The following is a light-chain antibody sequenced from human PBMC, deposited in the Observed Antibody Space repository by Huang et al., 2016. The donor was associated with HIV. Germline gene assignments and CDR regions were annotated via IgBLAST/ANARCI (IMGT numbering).Light chain of an antibody. V-gene: IGKV3-20*01. CDR2: GAS. J-gene: IGKJ4*01. CDR1: QRVSSSY. Sequence: EIVLTQSPGTLSLSPGERAALSCRASQRVSSSYLAWYQQKPGQDPRLLIYGASTRATGIPDRFSGSGSGTDFTLTINRLEPEDFAVYYCQQFADSPLTFGGGTKVEIK. CDR3: QQFADSPLT.